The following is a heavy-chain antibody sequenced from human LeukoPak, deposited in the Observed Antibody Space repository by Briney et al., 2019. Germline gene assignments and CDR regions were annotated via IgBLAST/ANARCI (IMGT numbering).Heavy chain of an antibody. Sequence: PSETLSLTCAVYGGSFSGYYWSWIRQPPGKGLEWIGETNHSGSTNYNPSLKSRVTISVDTSKNQFSLKLSSVTAADTAVYYCARVKYYDYVWGSYRPSYYYYGMDVWGQGTTVTVSS. V-gene: IGHV4-34*01. J-gene: IGHJ6*02. D-gene: IGHD3-16*02. CDR3: ARVKYYDYVWGSYRPSYYYYGMDV. CDR2: TNHSGST. CDR1: GGSFSGYY.